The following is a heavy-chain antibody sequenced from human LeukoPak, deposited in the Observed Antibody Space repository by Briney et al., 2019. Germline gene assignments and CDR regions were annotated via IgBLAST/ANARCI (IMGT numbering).Heavy chain of an antibody. Sequence: GGSLRLSCAASGFTFDDYAMHWVRDAPGKGLEWVSGISWNSGSIGYADSVKGRFTISRDNAKNSLYLQMSSLRAEDTALYYCAKDMEAVAVYYFDYWGQGTLVTVSS. CDR3: AKDMEAVAVYYFDY. J-gene: IGHJ4*02. CDR2: ISWNSGSI. D-gene: IGHD6-19*01. V-gene: IGHV3-9*01. CDR1: GFTFDDYA.